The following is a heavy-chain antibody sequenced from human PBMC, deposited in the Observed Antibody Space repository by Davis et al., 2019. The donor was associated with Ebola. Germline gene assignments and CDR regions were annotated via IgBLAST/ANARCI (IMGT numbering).Heavy chain of an antibody. V-gene: IGHV4-34*01. CDR3: ASRTYSGSYGRGYFDY. Sequence: SETLSLTCAVYGGSFSGYYWSWIRQPPGKGLEWIGEINHSGSTNYNPSLKSRVTISIDTSKNQFSLKLSSVTAADTAVYYCASRTYSGSYGRGYFDYWGQGTLVTVSS. CDR2: INHSGST. D-gene: IGHD1-26*01. J-gene: IGHJ4*02. CDR1: GGSFSGYY.